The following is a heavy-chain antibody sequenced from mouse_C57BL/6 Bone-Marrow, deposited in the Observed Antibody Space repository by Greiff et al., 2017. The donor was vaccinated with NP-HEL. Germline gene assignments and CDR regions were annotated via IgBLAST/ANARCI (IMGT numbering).Heavy chain of an antibody. V-gene: IGHV2-9-1*01. CDR3: ARNEHYYGSSLPWFAY. CDR2: IWTGGGT. CDR1: GFSLTSYA. J-gene: IGHJ3*01. D-gene: IGHD1-1*01. Sequence: QVQLKESGPGLVAPSQSLSITCTVSGFSLTSYAISWVRQPPGKGLEWLGVIWTGGGTNYNSALKSRLSISKDNSKSQGFLKMNSLQTDDTARYYCARNEHYYGSSLPWFAYWGQGTLVTVSA.